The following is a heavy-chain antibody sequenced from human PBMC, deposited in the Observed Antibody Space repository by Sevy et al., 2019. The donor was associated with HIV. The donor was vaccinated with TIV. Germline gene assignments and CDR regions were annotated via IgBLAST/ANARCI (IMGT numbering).Heavy chain of an antibody. CDR2: IIPIFGTA. CDR3: ARVGGYSCDDGAFDI. J-gene: IGHJ3*02. V-gene: IGHV1-69*13. CDR1: GGTFSSYA. D-gene: IGHD5-12*01. Sequence: ASVKVSCKASGGTFSSYAISWVRQAPGQGLEWMGGIIPIFGTANYAQKLQGRVTITADESTSTAYIELSSLRSEDTAGYYCARVGGYSCDDGAFDIWGQGTMVTVSS.